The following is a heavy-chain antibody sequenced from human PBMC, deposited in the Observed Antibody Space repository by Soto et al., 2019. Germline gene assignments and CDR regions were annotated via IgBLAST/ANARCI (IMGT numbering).Heavy chain of an antibody. D-gene: IGHD5-18*01. CDR1: GGSISSGGYY. CDR3: ARDHQSGNSWSFGY. J-gene: IGHJ4*02. V-gene: IGHV4-31*03. Sequence: SETLSLTCTVSGGSISSGGYYWSWIRQHPGKGLEWIGYIYYSGSTYYNPSLKSRVTISVDTSKNQFSLKLSSVTAADTAVYCCARDHQSGNSWSFGYWGQGILVTVSS. CDR2: IYYSGST.